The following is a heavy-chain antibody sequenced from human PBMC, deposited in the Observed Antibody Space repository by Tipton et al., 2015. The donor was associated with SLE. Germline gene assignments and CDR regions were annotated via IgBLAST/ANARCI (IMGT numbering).Heavy chain of an antibody. CDR3: ARGAIAVAGSGWFDP. V-gene: IGHV4-39*07. CDR1: GGAIGSSDYY. D-gene: IGHD6-19*01. Sequence: TLSLTCTVSGGAIGSSDYYWAWIRQPPGKGLEWIGCFHYSGHTYYSPSLKSRVTTSVDTSKNQISLKVYSVTAADTAVYYCARGAIAVAGSGWFDPWGQGTLVIVSS. J-gene: IGHJ5*02. CDR2: FHYSGHT.